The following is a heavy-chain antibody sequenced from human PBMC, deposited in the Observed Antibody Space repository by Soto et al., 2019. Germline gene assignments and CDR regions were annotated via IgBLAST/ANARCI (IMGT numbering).Heavy chain of an antibody. V-gene: IGHV3-23*01. D-gene: IGHD6-25*01. CDR2: ISGSGATT. J-gene: IGHJ4*02. CDR3: AKFFAETGGSSGWPWSFHY. Sequence: EVQLLESGGGLVQPGRSLRVSCAASGFTFSSYAMSWVRQAPGKGLEWVSAISGSGATTYYADSVKGRFTISRDNSESTLSLQMNSLRVADTAIYYCAKFFAETGGSSGWPWSFHYWGQGTLVTVSS. CDR1: GFTFSSYA.